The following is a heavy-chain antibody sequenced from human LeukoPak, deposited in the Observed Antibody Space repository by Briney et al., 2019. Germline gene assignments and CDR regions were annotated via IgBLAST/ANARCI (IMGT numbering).Heavy chain of an antibody. J-gene: IGHJ4*02. CDR3: ARVVGSDFWSGYYNSKYYFDY. CDR1: GGSISSSSYY. Sequence: SETLSLTCTVSGGSISSSSYYWGWIRQPPGKGLEWIGSIYYSGSTYYNPSRKSRVTISVDTSKNQYSLKLSSVTAADTAVYYCARVVGSDFWSGYYNSKYYFDYWGQGTLVTVSS. D-gene: IGHD3-3*01. V-gene: IGHV4-39*07. CDR2: IYYSGST.